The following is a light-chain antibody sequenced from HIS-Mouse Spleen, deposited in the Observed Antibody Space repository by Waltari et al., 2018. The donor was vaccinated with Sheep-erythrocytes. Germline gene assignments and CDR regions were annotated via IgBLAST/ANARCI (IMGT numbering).Light chain of an antibody. Sequence: QSALTQPRSVSGSPGQSVTISCTGTSSAVGGYNYVSWYQQHPGKAPKLMFYEVSRRPSGVPNRFSGSKSGNTASLTISGLQAEDEADYYCCSYAGSYNHVFATGTKVTVL. V-gene: IGLV2-11*01. CDR3: CSYAGSYNHV. J-gene: IGLJ1*01. CDR1: SSAVGGYNY. CDR2: EVS.